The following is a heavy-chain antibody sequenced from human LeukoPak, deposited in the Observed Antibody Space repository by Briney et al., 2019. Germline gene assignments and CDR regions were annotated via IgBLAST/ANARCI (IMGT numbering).Heavy chain of an antibody. Sequence: GGSLRLSCAASGFTFSSYWMSWVRQAPGKGLEWVANIKQDGSEKYYVDSVKGRFTISRDNAKDSLYLQMNSLRAEDTAVYYCGSIGSSWYEDYCGQGTLVTVSS. CDR1: GFTFSSYW. V-gene: IGHV3-7*01. J-gene: IGHJ4*02. D-gene: IGHD6-13*01. CDR3: GSIGSSWYEDY. CDR2: IKQDGSEK.